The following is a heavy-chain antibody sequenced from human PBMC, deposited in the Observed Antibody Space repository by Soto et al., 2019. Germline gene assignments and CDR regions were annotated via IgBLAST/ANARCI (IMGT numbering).Heavy chain of an antibody. Sequence: GSLRLSCAASGFTFSDYYMSWIRQAPGKGLEWVSYISGGANTIYYADSVRGLFTISRDNAKKSLYLQMNSLRAEDTAVYYCARTLFWSGYSFDYWGQGTLVTVSS. D-gene: IGHD3-3*01. V-gene: IGHV3-11*01. CDR3: ARTLFWSGYSFDY. J-gene: IGHJ4*01. CDR1: GFTFSDYY. CDR2: ISGGANTI.